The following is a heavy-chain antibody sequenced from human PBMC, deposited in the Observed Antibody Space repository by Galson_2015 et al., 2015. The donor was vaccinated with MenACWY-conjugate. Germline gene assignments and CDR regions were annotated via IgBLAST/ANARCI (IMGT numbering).Heavy chain of an antibody. CDR3: ARWLPGTFDAFDM. CDR1: GYTFTSYG. CDR2: ISAYNGNT. Sequence: SVKVSCKAPGYTFTSYGITWVRQAPGQGLEWMGWISAYNGNTNYAQKLQGRVTMTTDTSTSTAYMELRSLRSDDTAVYYCARWLPGTFDAFDMWGQGTIVTVSS. D-gene: IGHD5-12*01. J-gene: IGHJ3*02. V-gene: IGHV1-18*01.